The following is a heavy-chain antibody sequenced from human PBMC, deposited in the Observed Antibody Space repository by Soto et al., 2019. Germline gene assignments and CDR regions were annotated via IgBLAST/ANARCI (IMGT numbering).Heavy chain of an antibody. Sequence: EVQLVESGGGLVQPGGSLRLSCAASGFTFSSYWMSWVRQAPGKGLEWVANIKQDGSEKYYVDSVKGRFTISRDNAKNSLYLQMNSLRAEDTAVYYCARGSVVAATLCAFDIWGQGTMVTVSS. CDR3: ARGSVVAATLCAFDI. J-gene: IGHJ3*02. CDR2: IKQDGSEK. V-gene: IGHV3-7*01. D-gene: IGHD2-15*01. CDR1: GFTFSSYW.